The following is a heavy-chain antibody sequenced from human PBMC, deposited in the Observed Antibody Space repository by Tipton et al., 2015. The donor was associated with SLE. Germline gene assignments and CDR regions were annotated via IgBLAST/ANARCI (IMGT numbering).Heavy chain of an antibody. V-gene: IGHV4-4*01. Sequence: TLSLTCAVFGASVSRDNWWTWVRQPPGKGLEWIGEVYHSGSTNYKPSLKSRVTISLDKSKNQFSLRLTSVTAADTAMYFCARAGSSCGGDCYLDYWGQGTLVTVSS. D-gene: IGHD2-21*01. J-gene: IGHJ4*02. CDR1: GASVSRDNW. CDR2: VYHSGST. CDR3: ARAGSSCGGDCYLDY.